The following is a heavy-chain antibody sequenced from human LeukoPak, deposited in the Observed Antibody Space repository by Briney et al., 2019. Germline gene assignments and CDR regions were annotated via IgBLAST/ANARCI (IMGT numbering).Heavy chain of an antibody. V-gene: IGHV3-21*01. J-gene: IGHJ4*02. Sequence: GGSLRLSCAASGFTFSSYSMNWVRQAPGKGLEWVSSISSSSSYIYYADSVKGRFTISRDNAKNSLYLQMNSLGAEDTAVYYCARDDSPYYDSSRNPFDYWGQGTLVTVSS. D-gene: IGHD3-22*01. CDR1: GFTFSSYS. CDR2: ISSSSSYI. CDR3: ARDDSPYYDSSRNPFDY.